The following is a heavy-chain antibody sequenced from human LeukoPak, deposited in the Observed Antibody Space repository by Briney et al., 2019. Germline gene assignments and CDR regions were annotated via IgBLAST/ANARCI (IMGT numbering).Heavy chain of an antibody. CDR2: IYHSGST. CDR1: AGSISRFY. Sequence: PSETLSLTCAVSAGSISRFYWSWIRQPPGKGLEWIGYIYHSGSTHYNPSLKTRVTISVDTSKNQFSLKLNSVTAADTAVYYCARDLGPSRGFDYWGQGTLVTVSS. CDR3: ARDLGPSRGFDY. J-gene: IGHJ4*02. D-gene: IGHD3-10*01. V-gene: IGHV4-59*01.